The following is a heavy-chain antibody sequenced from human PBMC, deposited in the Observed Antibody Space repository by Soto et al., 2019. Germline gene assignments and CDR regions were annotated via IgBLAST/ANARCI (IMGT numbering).Heavy chain of an antibody. CDR1: GGTFSSYD. CDR2: IIPFFDTT. Sequence: QVQLVQSGAEVKKPGTSVKVSCKASGGTFSSYDINWVRQAPGQGLEWMGRIIPFFDTTKYAQKFQGRVTITADESTSTVYMELSSLKSEDTAVYSCARLDYSYGMDVWGQGTTVTVSS. V-gene: IGHV1-69*12. CDR3: ARLDYSYGMDV. J-gene: IGHJ6*02.